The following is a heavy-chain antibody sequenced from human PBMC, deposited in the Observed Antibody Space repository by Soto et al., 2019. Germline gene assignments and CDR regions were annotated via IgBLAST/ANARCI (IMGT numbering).Heavy chain of an antibody. Sequence: SETLSLTCTVSGGSISSYYWSWIRQPPGKGLERIGYIYYSGSTNYNPSLKSRVTISVDTSKNQFSLKLTSVTAADTAVYFCTRGSSWYDVDWFDPWGPGTLVTVSS. V-gene: IGHV4-59*01. CDR2: IYYSGST. D-gene: IGHD6-13*01. CDR3: TRGSSWYDVDWFDP. J-gene: IGHJ5*02. CDR1: GGSISSYY.